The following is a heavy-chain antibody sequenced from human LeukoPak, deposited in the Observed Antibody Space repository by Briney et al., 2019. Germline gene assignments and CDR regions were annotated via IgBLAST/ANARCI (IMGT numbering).Heavy chain of an antibody. Sequence: GGSLRLSCAASGFTFSSYWMSWVRQAPGKGLEWVANIKQDGSEKYYVDSVKGRFTISRDNAKNSLYLQMNSLRAEDTAVYYCARGIDRYSSSFDYWGQGTLVTVSS. J-gene: IGHJ4*02. CDR1: GFTFSSYW. D-gene: IGHD6-19*01. CDR3: ARGIDRYSSSFDY. CDR2: IKQDGSEK. V-gene: IGHV3-7*01.